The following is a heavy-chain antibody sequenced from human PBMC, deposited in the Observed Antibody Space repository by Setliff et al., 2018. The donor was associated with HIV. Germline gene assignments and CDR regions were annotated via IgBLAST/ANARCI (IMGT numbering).Heavy chain of an antibody. CDR2: ISNSSRYY. J-gene: IGHJ5*01. CDR1: GFLFNRYS. Sequence: GGSLRLSCSASGFLFNRYSLNWVRQAPGRGPEWVASISNSSRYYWVKARYGDSVRGRFTISGDYAKNSVYLQMDSLRAEDTAVYYCARGGANPSWFDSWGQGTLVTVSS. V-gene: IGHV3-21*01. CDR3: ARGGANPSWFDS. D-gene: IGHD3-16*01.